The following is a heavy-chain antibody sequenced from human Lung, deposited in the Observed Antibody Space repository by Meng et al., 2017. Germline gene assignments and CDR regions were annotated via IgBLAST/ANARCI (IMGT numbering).Heavy chain of an antibody. Sequence: EVQLVESGGGLVKRGWSLRLSCAASGFSFSTYNMNWVRQAPGKGLEWVSSISSSSSYVYYSDSVKGRFTISRDNAKNSLYLQMNSLRAEDTAVYYCVRPPTESYYSGYFWYFDLWGRGTLVTVSS. CDR2: ISSSSSYV. J-gene: IGHJ2*01. CDR1: GFSFSTYN. V-gene: IGHV3-21*06. D-gene: IGHD5-12*01. CDR3: VRPPTESYYSGYFWYFDL.